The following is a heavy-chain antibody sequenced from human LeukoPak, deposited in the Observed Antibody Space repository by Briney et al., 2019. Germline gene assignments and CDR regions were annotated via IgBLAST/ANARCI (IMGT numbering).Heavy chain of an antibody. CDR1: GGSISSSNW. V-gene: IGHV4-4*02. J-gene: IGHJ6*03. D-gene: IGHD6-13*01. Sequence: PSETLSLTCAVSGGSISSSNWWSWVRQPPGKGLEWIGEIYHSGSTNYNPSLKSRVTISVDKSKNQFSLKLSSVTAADTAVYYCARRGISQGYYMDVWGKGTTVTISS. CDR3: ARRGISQGYYMDV. CDR2: IYHSGST.